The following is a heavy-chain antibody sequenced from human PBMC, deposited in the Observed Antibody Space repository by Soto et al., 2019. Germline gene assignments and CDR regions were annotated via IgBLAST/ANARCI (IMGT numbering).Heavy chain of an antibody. D-gene: IGHD3-16*01. J-gene: IGHJ6*02. Sequence: SETLSLTCTVSGGSISSSSYYWGWIRQPPGKGLEWIGSIYYSGSTYYNPSLKSRVTISVDTSKNQFSLKLSSVTAADTAVYYCARLEGGFAVQHWGQGTTVTVSS. CDR2: IYYSGST. CDR3: ARLEGGFAVQH. V-gene: IGHV4-39*01. CDR1: GGSISSSSYY.